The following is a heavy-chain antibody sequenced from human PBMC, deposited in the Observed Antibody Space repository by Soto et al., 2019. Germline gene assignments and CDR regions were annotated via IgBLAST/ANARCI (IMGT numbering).Heavy chain of an antibody. CDR2: IYYSGSP. Sequence: QVQLQESGPGLVTPSQTLSLTCTVSGGSISSGNYYWSWIRQHPGKGLEWIGYIYYSGSPYYNPSLKSRLTISVDTSKNQFSLKLSSVTAADTAVYYCARDSATVTTSTFDYWGQGTLVTVSS. V-gene: IGHV4-31*03. J-gene: IGHJ4*02. CDR1: GGSISSGNYY. D-gene: IGHD4-17*01. CDR3: ARDSATVTTSTFDY.